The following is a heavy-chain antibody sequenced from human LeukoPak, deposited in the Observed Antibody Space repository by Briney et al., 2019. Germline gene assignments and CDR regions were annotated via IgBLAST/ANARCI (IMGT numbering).Heavy chain of an antibody. CDR1: GFTFSNYG. V-gene: IGHV3-30*02. J-gene: IGHJ4*02. D-gene: IGHD3-3*01. CDR3: VRDLLALPQKYFDS. Sequence: GGSLRLSCAASGFTFSNYGIHWVRQAPGKGLEWVAFIWQDGSNKYYTDSVKGRFTTSRDNSKSTLFLQMNSLRAEDTAVYYCVRDLLALPQKYFDSWGQGTLVTVSS. CDR2: IWQDGSNK.